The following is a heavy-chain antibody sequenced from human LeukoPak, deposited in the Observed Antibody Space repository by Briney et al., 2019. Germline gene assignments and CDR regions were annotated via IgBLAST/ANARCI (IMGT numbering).Heavy chain of an antibody. CDR3: AKKRSSGPGDFDL. V-gene: IGHV3-23*01. D-gene: IGHD6-19*01. CDR2: ITGGGVST. CDR1: GFTFSNHA. J-gene: IGHJ2*01. Sequence: GGSLRLSCAASGFTFSNHAMSWVRKAPGKGLEGVSAITGGGVSTYYTDSVRGRFTISRDNSKNTLYLQMNSLRDDDTAVYYCAKKRSSGPGDFDLWGRGTLVTVSS.